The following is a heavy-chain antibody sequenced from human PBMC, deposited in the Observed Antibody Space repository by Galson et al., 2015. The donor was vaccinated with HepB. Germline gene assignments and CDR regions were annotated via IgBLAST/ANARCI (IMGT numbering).Heavy chain of an antibody. Sequence: SLRLSCAASGFTFSRYSMNWVRQAPGKGLEWVSSISSSSSYIYYADSVKGRFTISRDNAKNSLYLQMNSLRAEDTAVYYCARDLSDGQAYVFDPWGQGTLVTVSS. CDR2: ISSSSSYI. CDR1: GFTFSRYS. CDR3: ARDLSDGQAYVFDP. D-gene: IGHD3-16*01. V-gene: IGHV3-21*01. J-gene: IGHJ5*02.